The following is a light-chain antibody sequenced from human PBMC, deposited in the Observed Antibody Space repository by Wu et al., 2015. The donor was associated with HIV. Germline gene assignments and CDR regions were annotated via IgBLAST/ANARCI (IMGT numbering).Light chain of an antibody. V-gene: IGKV1-5*03. Sequence: DIQMTQSPSILSASVGDRVTITCRASQSISSWLAWYQQKPGKAPKLLIYKASSLESGVPSRFSGSGSGTEFTLTISSLQPDDFATYYCQQLNSYPLFGGGTKVEIK. CDR1: QSISSW. CDR2: KAS. CDR3: QQLNSYPL. J-gene: IGKJ4*01.